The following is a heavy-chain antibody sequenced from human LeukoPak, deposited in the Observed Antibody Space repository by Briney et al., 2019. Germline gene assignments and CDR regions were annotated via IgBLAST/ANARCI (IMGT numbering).Heavy chain of an antibody. J-gene: IGHJ4*02. CDR3: ARDWNRYAY. D-gene: IGHD1-1*01. CDR2: IYHSGST. Sequence: PSETLSLTCTVSGGSVSSGRNYWGWIRQPPGKGLEWIGSIYHSGSTYYNPSLKSRVTISVDTSKNQFSLKLSSVTAADTAVYYCARDWNRYAYWGQGTLVTVSS. V-gene: IGHV4-39*07. CDR1: GGSVSSGRNY.